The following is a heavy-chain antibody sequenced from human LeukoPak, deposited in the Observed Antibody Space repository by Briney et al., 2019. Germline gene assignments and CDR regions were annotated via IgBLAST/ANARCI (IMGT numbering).Heavy chain of an antibody. CDR3: ARQRITMVRGVIGREYNWFDP. J-gene: IGHJ5*02. Sequence: SETLSLTCAVYGGSFSGYYWSWIRQPPGKGLEWIGEINHSGSTNYNPSLKSRVTISVDTSKNQFSLKLSSVTAADTAVYYCARQRITMVRGVIGREYNWFDPWGQGTLVTVSS. CDR1: GGSFSGYY. CDR2: INHSGST. V-gene: IGHV4-34*01. D-gene: IGHD3-10*01.